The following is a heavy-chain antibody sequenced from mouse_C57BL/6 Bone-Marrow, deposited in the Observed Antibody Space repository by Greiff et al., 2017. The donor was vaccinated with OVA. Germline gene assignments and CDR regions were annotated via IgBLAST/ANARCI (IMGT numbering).Heavy chain of an antibody. J-gene: IGHJ3*01. Sequence: QVTLKESGPGILQSSQTLSLTCSFSGFSLSTSGMGVSWIRQPSGKGLEWLAHIYWDDDKRYNPSLKSRLTISKDTSRNQVFLKITSVDTADTATYYCARGGGTIFAYWGQGTLVTVSA. V-gene: IGHV8-12*01. CDR3: ARGGGTIFAY. D-gene: IGHD4-1*01. CDR1: GFSLSTSGMG. CDR2: IYWDDDK.